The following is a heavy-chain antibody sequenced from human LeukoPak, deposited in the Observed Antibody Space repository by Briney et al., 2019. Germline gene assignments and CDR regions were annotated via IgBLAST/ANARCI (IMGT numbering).Heavy chain of an antibody. Sequence: AGGSLRPSCAASGFTFSGYYMGWIRQAPGKGLEWVANIKHDGSDSFYVDSVKGRFTISRDNSENSLYLQMHSMRVEDTAMYFCARDRRPTIYGGLDSWGQGTVVTVSS. CDR2: IKHDGSDS. D-gene: IGHD4-17*01. V-gene: IGHV3-7*01. CDR1: GFTFSGYY. J-gene: IGHJ4*02. CDR3: ARDRRPTIYGGLDS.